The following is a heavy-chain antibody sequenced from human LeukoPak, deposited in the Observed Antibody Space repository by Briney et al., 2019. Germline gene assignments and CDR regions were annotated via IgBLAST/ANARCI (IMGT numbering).Heavy chain of an antibody. CDR3: ARALGGVPAAIDDDY. Sequence: SETLSLTCTVSGGSISSGSYYWSWIRQPAGKGLEWIGRIYTSGSTNYNPSLESRVTISVDTSKNQFSLKLSSVTAADTAVYYCARALGGVPAAIDDDYWGQGTLVTVSS. D-gene: IGHD2-2*01. J-gene: IGHJ4*02. CDR2: IYTSGST. V-gene: IGHV4-61*02. CDR1: GGSISSGSYY.